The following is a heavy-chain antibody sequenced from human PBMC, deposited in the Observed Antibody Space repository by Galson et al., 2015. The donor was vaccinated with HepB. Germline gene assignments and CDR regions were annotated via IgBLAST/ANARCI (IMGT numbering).Heavy chain of an antibody. Sequence: CAISGDSVSSNSAAWNWIRQSPSRGLEWLGRTYYRSKWYNDYAVSVKSRITINPDTSKNQFSLQLNSVTPEDTAVYYCARWGSSSWYESYYGMDVWGQGTTVTVSS. CDR3: ARWGSSSWYESYYGMDV. V-gene: IGHV6-1*01. CDR2: TYYRSKWYN. J-gene: IGHJ6*02. D-gene: IGHD6-13*01. CDR1: GDSVSSNSAA.